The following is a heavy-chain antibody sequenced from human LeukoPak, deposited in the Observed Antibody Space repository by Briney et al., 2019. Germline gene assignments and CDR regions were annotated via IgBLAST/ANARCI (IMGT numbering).Heavy chain of an antibody. V-gene: IGHV3-23*01. J-gene: IGHJ2*01. CDR3: AKFYDCSYTSCYAYWYFDL. CDR1: GFTFSNYA. CDR2: IGGSGDNT. Sequence: PGGSLRLSCAASGFTFSNYAMSWVRQAPGKGLEWVSAIGGSGDNTYYADSVKGRFTISRDNSKNTLYLQMNSLRAEDTAVYYCAKFYDCSYTSCYAYWYFDLWGRGTLVTVSS. D-gene: IGHD2-2*01.